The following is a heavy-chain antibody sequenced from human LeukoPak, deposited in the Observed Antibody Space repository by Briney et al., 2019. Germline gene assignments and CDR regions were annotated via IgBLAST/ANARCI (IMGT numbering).Heavy chain of an antibody. Sequence: GESLKISCKGSGYSFTSYWIGWVRQMPGKGLEWMGIIYPGDSDTRYGPSFQGQVTISADKSISTAYLQWSSLKASDTAMYYCARLNEGYCSGGSCYRGLFDYWGQGTLVTVSS. D-gene: IGHD2-15*01. CDR1: GYSFTSYW. V-gene: IGHV5-51*01. J-gene: IGHJ4*02. CDR2: IYPGDSDT. CDR3: ARLNEGYCSGGSCYRGLFDY.